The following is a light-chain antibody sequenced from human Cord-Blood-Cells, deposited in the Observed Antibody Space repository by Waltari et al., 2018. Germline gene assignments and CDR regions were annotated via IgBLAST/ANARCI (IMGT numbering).Light chain of an antibody. J-gene: IGLJ3*02. V-gene: IGLV2-14*01. CDR1: SSDVGRYNY. CDR3: SSYTSSSTLV. Sequence: QSALTPPASVSGSPGPSITISCTGNSSDVGRYNYVSWYQQHPGKAPKLMIYDVSNRPSGVSNRFSGSKSGNTASLTISGLQAEDEADYYCSSYTSSSTLVFGGGTKLTVL. CDR2: DVS.